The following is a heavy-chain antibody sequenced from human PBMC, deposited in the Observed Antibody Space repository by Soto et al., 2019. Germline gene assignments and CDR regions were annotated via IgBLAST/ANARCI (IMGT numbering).Heavy chain of an antibody. CDR2: ISYDGSNK. CDR1: GFTFSSYA. D-gene: IGHD2-2*01. CDR3: VRGPSHGYCSSTSCYAI. J-gene: IGHJ3*02. V-gene: IGHV3-30-3*01. Sequence: QSGGSLRLSCAASGFTFSSYAMHWVRQAPGKGLEWVAVISYDGSNKYYADSVKGRFTISRDNSKNTLYLQMNSLRAEDTAVYYCVRGPSHGYCSSTSCYAIWGQGTMVTVSS.